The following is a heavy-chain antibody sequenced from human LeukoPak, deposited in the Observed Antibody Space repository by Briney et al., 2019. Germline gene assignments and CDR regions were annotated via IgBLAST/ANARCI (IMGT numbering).Heavy chain of an antibody. CDR3: AAYSSSWYVGFDY. V-gene: IGHV4-39*07. Sequence: SETLSLTCTVSGGSTSSSSYYWGWIRQPPGKGLEWIGSIYYSGSTNYNPSLKSRVTISVDTSKNQFSLKLSSVTAADTAVYYCAAYSSSWYVGFDYWGQGTLVTVSS. D-gene: IGHD6-13*01. J-gene: IGHJ4*02. CDR2: IYYSGST. CDR1: GGSTSSSSYY.